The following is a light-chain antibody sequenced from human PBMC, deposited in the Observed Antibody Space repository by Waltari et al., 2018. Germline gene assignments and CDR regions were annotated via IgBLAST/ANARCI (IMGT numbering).Light chain of an antibody. J-gene: IGLJ3*02. Sequence: QLVLTQSPSASASLGASFKLPSTLSVGHSTTAIACLHQRPEKGPRYLMKVNSDGSHSKGDEIPDRFSGSSSGAERYLTISSLQSEDEGDYYCQTGGHGTWVFGGGTKLTVL. CDR3: QTGGHGTWV. CDR2: VNSDGSH. CDR1: VGHSTTA. V-gene: IGLV4-69*01.